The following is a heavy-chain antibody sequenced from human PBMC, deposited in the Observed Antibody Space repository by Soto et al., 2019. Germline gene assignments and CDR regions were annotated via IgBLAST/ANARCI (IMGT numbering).Heavy chain of an antibody. CDR1: GFTFSSYG. D-gene: IGHD3-22*01. Sequence: QVQLVESGGGVVQPGRSLRLSCAASGFTFSSYGMHWVRQAPGKGLEWVAVISYDGSNKYYADSVKGRFTISRDNSKNTLYLQMNSLRAEDTAVYYCAKLGGNYDSSGYYKRDFDYWGQGTLVTVSS. CDR2: ISYDGSNK. J-gene: IGHJ4*02. V-gene: IGHV3-30*18. CDR3: AKLGGNYDSSGYYKRDFDY.